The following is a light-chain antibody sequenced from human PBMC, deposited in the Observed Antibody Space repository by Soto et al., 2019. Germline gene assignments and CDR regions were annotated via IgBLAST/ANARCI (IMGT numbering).Light chain of an antibody. CDR1: QSVSSR. J-gene: IGKJ5*01. CDR3: QQRDYWQVT. V-gene: IGKV3-11*01. Sequence: EIVLTQSPVTLSLSPGERATLSCRASQSVSSRLAWYQQKPGQAPRLLIYDVSNRATGIPARFSGSGSGTDFPLTISSLEPEDFAVYYCQQRDYWQVTFGQGTRLEIK. CDR2: DVS.